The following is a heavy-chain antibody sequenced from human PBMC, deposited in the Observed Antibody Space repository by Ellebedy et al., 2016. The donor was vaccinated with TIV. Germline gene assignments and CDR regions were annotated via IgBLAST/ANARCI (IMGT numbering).Heavy chain of an antibody. J-gene: IGHJ6*02. CDR3: ARDPITGTENYYNGMDV. V-gene: IGHV1-46*01. Sequence: AASVKVSCKASGYTFTSYYMHWVRQAPGQGLEWMGIINPSGGSTSYAQKFQGRVTMTRDTSTSTVYMELSSLRSEDTAVYYCARDPITGTENYYNGMDVWGQGTTVTVPS. CDR1: GYTFTSYY. D-gene: IGHD1-20*01. CDR2: INPSGGST.